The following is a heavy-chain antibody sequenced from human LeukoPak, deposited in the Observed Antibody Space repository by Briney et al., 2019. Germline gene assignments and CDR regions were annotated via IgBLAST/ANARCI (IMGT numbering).Heavy chain of an antibody. D-gene: IGHD3-22*01. Sequence: PGGSLRLSCAASGFTFSSYSMNWVRQAPGKGLEWVAYISSSSNTIYYADSVKGRFTISRDNAKNSLYLQMNSLRAEDTAVYYCARTYYYDSSGYYTSHWGQGTLVTVSS. CDR2: ISSSSNTI. J-gene: IGHJ4*02. CDR3: ARTYYYDSSGYYTSH. V-gene: IGHV3-48*01. CDR1: GFTFSSYS.